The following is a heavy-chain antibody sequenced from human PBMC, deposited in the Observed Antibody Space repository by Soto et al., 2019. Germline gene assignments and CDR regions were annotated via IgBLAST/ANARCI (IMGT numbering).Heavy chain of an antibody. D-gene: IGHD3-22*01. J-gene: IGHJ4*02. CDR1: GYSFTSYW. CDR2: IYPGDSDT. Sequence: PGESLKISCXGSGYSFTSYWIGWVRQMPGKGLEWMGIIYPGDSDTRYSPSFQGQVTISADKSISTAYLQWSSLKASDTAMYYCARGPHGYYYDSSGYYYFDYWGQGTLVTVSS. CDR3: ARGPHGYYYDSSGYYYFDY. V-gene: IGHV5-51*01.